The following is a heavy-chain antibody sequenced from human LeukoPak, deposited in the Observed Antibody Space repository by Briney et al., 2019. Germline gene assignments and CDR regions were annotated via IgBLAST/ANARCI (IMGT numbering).Heavy chain of an antibody. CDR2: IFGSGGSP. J-gene: IGHJ4*02. CDR1: GFAFGSYA. V-gene: IGHV3-23*01. CDR3: GKTTAGYSSGQKPAWPEDY. Sequence: GGSLRLSCEASGFAFGSYAMYWVRQAPGKGLEWVAGIFGSGGSPHYTDSVKDRFTISRDNSKNTVYLQINSLRAEDTAVYYCGKTTAGYSSGQKPAWPEDYWGQGTLVTVSS. D-gene: IGHD5-18*01.